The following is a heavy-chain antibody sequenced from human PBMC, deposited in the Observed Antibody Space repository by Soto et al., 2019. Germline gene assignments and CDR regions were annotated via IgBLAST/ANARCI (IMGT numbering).Heavy chain of an antibody. CDR1: GFTLSSYG. V-gene: IGHV3-33*01. CDR2: IWCDGSNK. CDR3: ARDRYYYDSSGKGPFDY. J-gene: IGHJ4*02. D-gene: IGHD3-22*01. Sequence: GGSLRLSCAASGFTLSSYGMHWVRQAPGKGLEWVAVIWCDGSNKYYADSVKGRFTISRDNSKNTLYLQMNSLRAEDTAVYYCARDRYYYDSSGKGPFDYWGQGTLVTVSS.